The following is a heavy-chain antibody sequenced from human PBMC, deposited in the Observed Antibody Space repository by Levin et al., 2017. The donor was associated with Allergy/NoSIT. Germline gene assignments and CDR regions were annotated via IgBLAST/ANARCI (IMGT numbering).Heavy chain of an antibody. D-gene: IGHD2/OR15-2a*01. CDR3: AGEPNSPYYYHYGLDV. Sequence: SCTVSGGSISDDRYYWAWIRQPPGKGLEWIGRIYYSGSAYYNPSLKTRLTISVDTSKNLFSLTLNSVTAADTAVYYCAGEPNSPYYYHYGLDVWGQGTTVTVSS. CDR1: GGSISDDRYY. CDR2: IYYSGSA. J-gene: IGHJ6*02. V-gene: IGHV4-39*07.